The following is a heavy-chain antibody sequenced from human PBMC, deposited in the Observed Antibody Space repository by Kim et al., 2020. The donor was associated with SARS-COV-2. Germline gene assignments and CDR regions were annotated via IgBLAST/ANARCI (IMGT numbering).Heavy chain of an antibody. CDR1: GYTFTGYY. CDR2: INPNSGGT. Sequence: ASVKVSCKASGYTFTGYYMHWVRQAPGQGLEWMGWINPNSGGTNYAQKFQGRVTMTRDTSISTAYMELSRLRSDDTAVYYCASQPRLVVINEDAFDIWGQGTMVTVSS. V-gene: IGHV1-2*02. D-gene: IGHD3-22*01. J-gene: IGHJ3*02. CDR3: ASQPRLVVINEDAFDI.